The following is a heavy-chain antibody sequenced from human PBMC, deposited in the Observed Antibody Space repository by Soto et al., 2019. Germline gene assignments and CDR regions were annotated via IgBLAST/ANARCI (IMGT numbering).Heavy chain of an antibody. CDR1: GGSFSGYY. CDR2: INHSGST. V-gene: IGHV4-34*01. Sequence: SETLSLTCAVYGGSFSGYYWSWIRQPPGKGLEWIGEINHSGSTNYNPSLKSRVTISVDTSKNQFSLKLSSVTAADTAVYYCARGSQYCSSTSCYAFDIWGQGTMVTVSS. D-gene: IGHD2-2*01. J-gene: IGHJ3*02. CDR3: ARGSQYCSSTSCYAFDI.